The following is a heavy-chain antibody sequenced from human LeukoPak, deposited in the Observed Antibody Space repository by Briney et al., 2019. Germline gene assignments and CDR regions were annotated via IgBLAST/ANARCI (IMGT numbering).Heavy chain of an antibody. J-gene: IGHJ5*02. CDR1: GGSISSYY. D-gene: IGHD1-20*01. CDR3: ARDSTGITGTGYWFDP. V-gene: IGHV4-59*01. CDR2: IYYSGST. Sequence: SETLSLTCTVSGGSISSYYWSWIRQPPGKGLEWIGYIYYSGSTNYNPSLKSRVTISVDTSRNQFSLKLSSVTAADTAVYYCARDSTGITGTGYWFDPWGRGTLVTVSS.